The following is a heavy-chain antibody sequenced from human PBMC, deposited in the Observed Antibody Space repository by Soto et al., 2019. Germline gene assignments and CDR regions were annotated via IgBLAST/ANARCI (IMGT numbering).Heavy chain of an antibody. CDR3: AREVMDWQSFDY. Sequence: QVQLVESGGGVVQPGTSLRLSCAASGFIFSNYAMHWVRQAPGKGLEWVAVISFDGSNKYYADSVKGRCTISRDKSTNTLYLQMNSLRGEDTAVYYCAREVMDWQSFDYWGQGTLVTVSS. D-gene: IGHD2-21*01. CDR2: ISFDGSNK. J-gene: IGHJ4*02. CDR1: GFIFSNYA. V-gene: IGHV3-30-3*01.